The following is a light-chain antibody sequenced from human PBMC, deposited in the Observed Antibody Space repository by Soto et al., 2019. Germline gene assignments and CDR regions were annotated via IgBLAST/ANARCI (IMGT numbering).Light chain of an antibody. Sequence: QSALTQPASVSGSPGQSITISCIGTSSDVGGYNYVSWYQQYPGKAPKLMIYDVSNRPSGVSSRFSGSRSGYTASLTISGLQAEDEADYYCSSYTSSSTVVFGGGTKLIVL. J-gene: IGLJ2*01. CDR1: SSDVGGYNY. CDR3: SSYTSSSTVV. V-gene: IGLV2-14*01. CDR2: DVS.